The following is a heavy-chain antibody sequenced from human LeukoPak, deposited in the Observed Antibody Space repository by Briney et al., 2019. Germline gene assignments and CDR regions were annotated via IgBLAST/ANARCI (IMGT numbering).Heavy chain of an antibody. CDR3: GTSLDAAINT. Sequence: GGSLRLSCAASGFTFSSYCMSWVRQAPGKGLEWLANIKYDGSNKFSPASVKGRFTICRDKARNSLYLQMNSLRVEDTALYYCGTSLDAAINTGGQGVLVTVSS. V-gene: IGHV3-7*01. CDR1: GFTFSSYC. D-gene: IGHD5-18*01. CDR2: IKYDGSNK. J-gene: IGHJ4*02.